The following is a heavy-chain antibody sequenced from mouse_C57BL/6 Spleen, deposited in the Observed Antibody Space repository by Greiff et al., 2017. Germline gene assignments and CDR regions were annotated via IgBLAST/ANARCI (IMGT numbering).Heavy chain of an antibody. CDR3: ARGGGSSYGWYCDV. D-gene: IGHD1-1*01. V-gene: IGHV1-53*01. CDR2: INPSNGGT. J-gene: IGHJ1*03. CDR1: GYTFTSYW. Sequence: VQLQQPGTELVKPGASVKLSCKASGYTFTSYWMHWVKQRPGQGLEWIGNINPSNGGTNYNAKFKSKATLTVDKSSSTAYMQLSSLTSEDAAVYYCARGGGSSYGWYCDVWGTGTTVTVSS.